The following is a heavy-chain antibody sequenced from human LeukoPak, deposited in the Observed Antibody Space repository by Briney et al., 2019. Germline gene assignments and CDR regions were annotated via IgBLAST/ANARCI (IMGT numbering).Heavy chain of an antibody. V-gene: IGHV3-48*03. CDR1: GFTFSSYE. J-gene: IGHJ4*02. D-gene: IGHD6-13*01. Sequence: PGGSLRLSCAASGFTFSSYEMNWVRQAPGKGLEWVSYISSSGSTIYYADSVKGRFTISRDNAKNSLYLQMNSLRAEDTAVYYCARIRIAAAGTSGDCWGQGTLVTVSS. CDR2: ISSSGSTI. CDR3: ARIRIAAAGTSGDC.